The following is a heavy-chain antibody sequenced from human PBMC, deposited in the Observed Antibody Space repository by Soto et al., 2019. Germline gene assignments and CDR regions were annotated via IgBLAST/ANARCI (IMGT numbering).Heavy chain of an antibody. V-gene: IGHV1-8*01. CDR1: GYTFTSYD. Sequence: QVQLVQSGAEVKKPGASVKVSCKASGYTFTSYDINWVRQATGQGLEWMGWMNPNSGNTGYAQKFQGRVTMTRNTSISTAYMALSSLGSEDAAVYYCARERTGTTSMDVWGQGTTVTVSS. D-gene: IGHD1-1*01. J-gene: IGHJ6*02. CDR2: MNPNSGNT. CDR3: ARERTGTTSMDV.